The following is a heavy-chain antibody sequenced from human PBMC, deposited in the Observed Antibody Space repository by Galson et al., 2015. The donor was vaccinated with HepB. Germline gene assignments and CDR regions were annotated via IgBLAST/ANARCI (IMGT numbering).Heavy chain of an antibody. V-gene: IGHV1-24*01. CDR2: FDPEDGET. J-gene: IGHJ4*02. D-gene: IGHD6-13*01. Sequence: SVKVSCKVSGYTLTELSMHWVRQAPGKGLEWMGGFDPEDGETIYAQKFQGRVTMTEDTSTDTAYMELSSLRSEDTAVYYCATDLSGYSSSNPRVNWGQGTLVTVSS. CDR3: ATDLSGYSSSNPRVN. CDR1: GYTLTELS.